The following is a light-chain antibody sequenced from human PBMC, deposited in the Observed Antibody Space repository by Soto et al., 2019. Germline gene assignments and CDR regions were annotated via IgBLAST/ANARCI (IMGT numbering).Light chain of an antibody. V-gene: IGLV2-23*01. CDR1: SSDVGSYNL. J-gene: IGLJ7*01. CDR2: EGS. Sequence: QSALTQPASVSGSPGQSITISCTGTSSDVGSYNLVSWYQQHPGKAPKLMIYEGSKRPSGVSNRFSGSKSGNTASLTISGLQAEYEADYYCCSYAGSLAVFGGGTQLTVL. CDR3: CSYAGSLAV.